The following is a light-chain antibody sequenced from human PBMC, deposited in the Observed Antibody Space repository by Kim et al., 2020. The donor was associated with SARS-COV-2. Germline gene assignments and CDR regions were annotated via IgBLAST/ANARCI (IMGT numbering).Light chain of an antibody. CDR3: GTWDSSVTAGV. CDR2: ENT. CDR1: SSNIGNYY. V-gene: IGLV1-51*01. J-gene: IGLJ2*01. Sequence: QSVLTQPPSVSVAPGQTVAISCSGSSSNIGNYYVSWYQQFPGTAPRLLIYENTKRPSGIPDRFSGSKSGTTATLAITGLQTGDEADYYCGTWDSSVTAGVFGGGTQLTVL.